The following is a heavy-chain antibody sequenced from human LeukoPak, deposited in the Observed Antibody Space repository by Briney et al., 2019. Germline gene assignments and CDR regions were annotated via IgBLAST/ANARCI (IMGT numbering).Heavy chain of an antibody. Sequence: SETLSLTCTVSGGSISSYYWSWIRQPPGKGLEGIGYIYYGGSTNYNPSLKSRVTISVDTSKHQFSLKLSSVTAADTAVYYCARVMGSGSYRSFDYWGQGTLVTVSS. J-gene: IGHJ4*02. CDR1: GGSISSYY. D-gene: IGHD1-26*01. V-gene: IGHV4-59*08. CDR2: IYYGGST. CDR3: ARVMGSGSYRSFDY.